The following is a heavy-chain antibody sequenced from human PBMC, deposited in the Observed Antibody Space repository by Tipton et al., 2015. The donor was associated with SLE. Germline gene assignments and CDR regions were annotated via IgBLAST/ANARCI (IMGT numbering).Heavy chain of an antibody. Sequence: TLSLTCTVSGGSISSSSYYWGWIRQPPGKGLEWIGSIYYSGSTYYNPSLKSRVTISLDTSKNQFSLKLSSVTAADTAVYYCARGGTYHDSSGNIDYWGQGTLVTASS. J-gene: IGHJ4*02. D-gene: IGHD3-22*01. CDR3: ARGGTYHDSSGNIDY. V-gene: IGHV4-39*07. CDR1: GGSISSSSYY. CDR2: IYYSGST.